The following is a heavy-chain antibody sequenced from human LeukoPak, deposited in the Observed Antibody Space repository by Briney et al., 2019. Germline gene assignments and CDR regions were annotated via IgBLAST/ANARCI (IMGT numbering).Heavy chain of an antibody. CDR3: ATQPCDSGSCFLGH. CDR2: IAYDGRNK. CDR1: GFTFSNYA. J-gene: IGHJ4*02. Sequence: GGSLRLSCVASGFTFSNYAMHWVRQAPGKGLEWVAVIAYDGRNKFYADSLKVRFSISRDNSMNTLYLQMNTLRTEDTAVYYCATQPCDSGSCFLGHWGQGTVVTLSS. V-gene: IGHV3-30-3*01. D-gene: IGHD2-15*01.